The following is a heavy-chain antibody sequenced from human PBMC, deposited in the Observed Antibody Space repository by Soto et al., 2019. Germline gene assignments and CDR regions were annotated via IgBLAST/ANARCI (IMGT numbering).Heavy chain of an antibody. CDR2: ISGSGGST. CDR3: AKGSVIGYDFWSGYPPDAFDI. V-gene: IGHV3-23*01. J-gene: IGHJ3*02. Sequence: PGGSLRLSCAASGFTFSSYAMSWVRQAPGKGLEWVSAISGSGGSTYYADSVRGRFTISRDNSKNTLYLQMNSLRAEDTAVYYCAKGSVIGYDFWSGYPPDAFDIWGQGTMVTVS. CDR1: GFTFSSYA. D-gene: IGHD3-3*01.